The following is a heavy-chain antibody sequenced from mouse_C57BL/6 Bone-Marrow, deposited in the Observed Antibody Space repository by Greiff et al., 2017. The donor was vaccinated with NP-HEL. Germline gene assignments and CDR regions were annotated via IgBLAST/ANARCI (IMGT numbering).Heavy chain of an antibody. Sequence: VQLQQYGAELARPGASVKLSCKASGYTFTSYGISWVKQRTGQGLEWIGEIYPRSGNTYYNEKFKGKATLTADKSSSTAYMELRSLTSEDSAVYFCARQGGKYAMDYWGQGTSVTVSS. CDR2: IYPRSGNT. V-gene: IGHV1-81*01. J-gene: IGHJ4*01. CDR3: ARQGGKYAMDY. CDR1: GYTFTSYG. D-gene: IGHD2-1*01.